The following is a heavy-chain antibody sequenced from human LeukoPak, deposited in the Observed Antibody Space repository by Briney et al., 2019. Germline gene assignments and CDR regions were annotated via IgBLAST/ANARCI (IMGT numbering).Heavy chain of an antibody. CDR1: GFTVSSNY. Sequence: GGSLRLSCAASGFTVSSNYMSWVRQAPGKGLEWVSAIHSVGSTYYADSVKGRFTISRDNSKNTLYLQMNSLRAEDTAVYYCGGSSSDYYYYGMDVWGQGTTVTVSS. V-gene: IGHV3-53*01. D-gene: IGHD6-6*01. J-gene: IGHJ6*02. CDR3: GGSSSDYYYYGMDV. CDR2: IHSVGST.